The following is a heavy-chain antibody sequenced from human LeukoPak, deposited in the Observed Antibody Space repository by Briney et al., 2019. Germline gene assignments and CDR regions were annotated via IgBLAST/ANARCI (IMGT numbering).Heavy chain of an antibody. Sequence: GGSLRLSCAASGFTFSSYAMSWVRQAPGKGLEWVSAISGSGGSTYYADSVKGRFTISRDNSKNTLYLQMNSLRAEDTAVYYCARGGFWLLYSYYYYGMDVWGQGTTVTVSS. J-gene: IGHJ6*02. CDR2: ISGSGGST. D-gene: IGHD2-2*02. CDR1: GFTFSSYA. CDR3: ARGGFWLLYSYYYYGMDV. V-gene: IGHV3-23*01.